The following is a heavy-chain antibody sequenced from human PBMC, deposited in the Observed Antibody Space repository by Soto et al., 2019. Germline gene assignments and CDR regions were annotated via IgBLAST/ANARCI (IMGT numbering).Heavy chain of an antibody. V-gene: IGHV1-2*02. D-gene: IGHD1-1*01. CDR1: GDPFSDYY. CDR2: INPNSGGT. CDR3: AREPATAKPEGVDF. J-gene: IGHJ4*02. Sequence: ASVKVSCKASGDPFSDYYTHWVRHAPGQGLEWMGWINPNSGGTKYAPKFQGGVTMTRDTSITTAYMELSRLRSGDTAVYYCAREPATAKPEGVDFWGQGTLVTVSS.